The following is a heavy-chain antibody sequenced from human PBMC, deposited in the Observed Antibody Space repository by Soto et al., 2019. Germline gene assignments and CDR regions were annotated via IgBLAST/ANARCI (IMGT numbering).Heavy chain of an antibody. CDR1: GFTFSSYS. V-gene: IGHV3-48*02. CDR3: AREGILYYYDSSGYYYDY. D-gene: IGHD3-22*01. CDR2: ISSSSSTI. Sequence: GGSLRLSCAASGFTFSSYSMNWVRQAPGKGLEWVSYISSSSSTIYYADSVKGRFTISRDNAKNSLYLQMNSLRDEDTAVHYCAREGILYYYDSSGYYYDYWGQGTLVTVSS. J-gene: IGHJ4*02.